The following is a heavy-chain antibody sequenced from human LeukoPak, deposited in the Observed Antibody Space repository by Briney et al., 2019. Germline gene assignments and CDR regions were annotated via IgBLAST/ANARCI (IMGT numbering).Heavy chain of an antibody. CDR2: MNPNSGNT. CDR3: ASGRYDFWSGPPYFDY. J-gene: IGHJ4*02. D-gene: IGHD3-3*01. CDR1: GYTFTSYD. V-gene: IGHV1-8*03. Sequence: ASVKVSCKASGYTFTSYDINWVRQATGQGPEWMGWMNPNSGNTGYAQKFQGRVTITRNTSISTAYMELSSLRSEDTAVYYCASGRYDFWSGPPYFDYWGQGTLVTVSS.